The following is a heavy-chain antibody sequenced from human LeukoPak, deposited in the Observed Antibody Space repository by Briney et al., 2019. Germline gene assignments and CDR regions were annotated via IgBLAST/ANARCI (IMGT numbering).Heavy chain of an antibody. D-gene: IGHD3-16*01. CDR2: IWYDGSNK. Sequence: PGGSLRLSCAASGFTFSSYAMSWVRQAPGKGLEWVAVIWYDGSNKYYADSVKGRFTISRDNSKNTLYLQMNSLRAEDTAVYYCARRFQYYFDYWGQGTLVTVSS. CDR3: ARRFQYYFDY. CDR1: GFTFSSYA. V-gene: IGHV3-33*08. J-gene: IGHJ4*02.